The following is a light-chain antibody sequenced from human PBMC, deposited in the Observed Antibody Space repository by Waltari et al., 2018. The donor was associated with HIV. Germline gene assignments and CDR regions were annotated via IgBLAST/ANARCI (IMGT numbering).Light chain of an antibody. J-gene: IGKJ4*01. Sequence: DIQMTQSPSSLSAYVGDRVTITCRASQNINNYLNWYQQKPGKAPKLLIYAATSLQSGVPSRFSGSESGTDVTLTISSLQPEDLATYYCQQGYGTPLLTFDGGTKVEIK. CDR3: QQGYGTPLLT. V-gene: IGKV1-39*01. CDR2: AAT. CDR1: QNINNY.